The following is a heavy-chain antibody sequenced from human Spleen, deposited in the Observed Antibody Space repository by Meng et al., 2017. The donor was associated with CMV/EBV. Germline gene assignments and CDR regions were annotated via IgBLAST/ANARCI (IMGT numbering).Heavy chain of an antibody. V-gene: IGHV3-9*01. J-gene: IGHJ3*02. CDR1: GFTFEDYA. D-gene: IGHD2-2*01. Sequence: SLKISCAASGFTFEDYAMHWVRQAPGKGLEWVSGISWNSGSIDYADSVKGRFTISRDNAKNYLYLQMNSLRVDDTALYYCAKVGPAAIGNAFDIWGQGTVVTVSS. CDR2: ISWNSGSI. CDR3: AKVGPAAIGNAFDI.